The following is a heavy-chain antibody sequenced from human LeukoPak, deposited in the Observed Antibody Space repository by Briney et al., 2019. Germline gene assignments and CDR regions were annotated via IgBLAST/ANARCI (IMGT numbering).Heavy chain of an antibody. D-gene: IGHD3-22*01. CDR3: ARGRTEYYCDSSGLYTWGY. Sequence: ASVKVSCKASGYTFIAYYMHWVRQAPGQGLEWMGWINPNSGGTNYAQKFQGRVTMTRDTSISTAYMELSRLRSDDTAVYYCARGRTEYYCDSSGLYTWGYWGQGTLVTVSS. J-gene: IGHJ4*02. CDR1: GYTFIAYY. CDR2: INPNSGGT. V-gene: IGHV1-2*02.